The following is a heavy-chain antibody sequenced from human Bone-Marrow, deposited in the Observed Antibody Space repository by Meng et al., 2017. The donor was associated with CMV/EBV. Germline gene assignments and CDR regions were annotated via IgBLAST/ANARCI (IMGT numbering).Heavy chain of an antibody. CDR3: ARDLVVVIAIRPWYYYYYGMDV. D-gene: IGHD2-21*01. CDR1: GYTFTGYY. V-gene: IGHV1-2*02. CDR2: INPNSGGT. J-gene: IGHJ6*01. Sequence: ASVKVSCKASGYTFTGYYMHWVRQAPGQGLEWMGWINPNSGGTNYAQKFQGRVTMTRDTSISTAYMELSRLRSDDTAVYYCARDLVVVIAIRPWYYYYYGMDVWGQGTTVTVYS.